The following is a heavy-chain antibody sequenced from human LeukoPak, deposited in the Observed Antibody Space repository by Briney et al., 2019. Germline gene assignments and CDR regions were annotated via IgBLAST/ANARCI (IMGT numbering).Heavy chain of an antibody. CDR1: GFTVSSNY. Sequence: PGGSLRLSCAASGFTVSSNYMSWVRQAPGKGLEWVSVIYSGGSTYYADSVKGRFTISRDNSKNTLYLQMNSLRAEDTAVYYCARDGDTAMAYFDYWGQGTLVTVSS. V-gene: IGHV3-66*01. CDR2: IYSGGST. CDR3: ARDGDTAMAYFDY. D-gene: IGHD5-18*01. J-gene: IGHJ4*02.